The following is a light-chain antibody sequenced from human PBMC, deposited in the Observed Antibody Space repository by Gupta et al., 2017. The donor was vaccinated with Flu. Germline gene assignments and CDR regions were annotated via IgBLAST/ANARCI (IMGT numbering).Light chain of an antibody. CDR1: RRVSSSY. CDR2: DAS. CDR3: QQYDSTPHT. J-gene: IGKJ2*01. V-gene: IGKV3-20*01. Sequence: NVLTQPPRSLPSSPVEGATITCSPSRRVSSSYLAWYQQKPGQAPRLLISDASRRDTGVPYRFSGSGSGTDFTLIISRLHPEDFAVYYCQQYDSTPHTFGQGTKMEIK.